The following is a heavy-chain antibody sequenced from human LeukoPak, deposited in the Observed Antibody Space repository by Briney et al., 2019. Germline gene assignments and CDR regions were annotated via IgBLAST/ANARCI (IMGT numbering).Heavy chain of an antibody. J-gene: IGHJ4*02. D-gene: IGHD3-9*01. CDR2: IYHSGST. Sequence: SETLSLTCTVSGYSISSGYYWGWIRQPPGKGLEWIGSIYHSGSTYYNPSLKSRVTISVDTSKNQFSLKLSSVTAADTAVYYCASGAMTGSFDYWGQGTLVTVSS. CDR1: GYSISSGYY. CDR3: ASGAMTGSFDY. V-gene: IGHV4-38-2*02.